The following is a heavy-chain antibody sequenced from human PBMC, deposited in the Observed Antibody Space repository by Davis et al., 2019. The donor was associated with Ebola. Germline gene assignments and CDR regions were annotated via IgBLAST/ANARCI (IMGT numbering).Heavy chain of an antibody. CDR2: ISGSGGST. J-gene: IGHJ6*02. Sequence: GESLKISCAASGFTFSSYAMSWVRQAPGKGLEWVSAISGSGGSTYYADSVKGRFTISRDNSKNTLYLQMNSRRAEDTAVYYCAKGGFRELLGLYYGMDVWGQGTTVTVSS. CDR3: AKGGFRELLGLYYGMDV. D-gene: IGHD3-10*01. V-gene: IGHV3-23*01. CDR1: GFTFSSYA.